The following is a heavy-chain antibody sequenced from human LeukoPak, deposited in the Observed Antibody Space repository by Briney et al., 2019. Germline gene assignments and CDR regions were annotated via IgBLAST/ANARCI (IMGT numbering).Heavy chain of an antibody. CDR1: GFTFSSYA. CDR3: AKDLVDIVATGLGC. J-gene: IGHJ4*02. D-gene: IGHD5-12*01. Sequence: GASLRLSCAASGFTFSSYAMSWVRQAPGKGLEWVSAISGSGGSTYYADSVKGRFTISRDNSKNTLYLQMNSLRAEDTAVYYCAKDLVDIVATGLGCWGQGTLVTVSS. V-gene: IGHV3-23*01. CDR2: ISGSGGST.